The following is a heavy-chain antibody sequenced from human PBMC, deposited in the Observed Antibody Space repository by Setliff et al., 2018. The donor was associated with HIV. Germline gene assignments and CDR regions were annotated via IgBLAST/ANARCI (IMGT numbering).Heavy chain of an antibody. V-gene: IGHV4-39*01. Sequence: SETLSLTCSVSGVSINRTDHYWGWIRQSPGKRLEWIGSVSQSGSTYYNPSLKSRVTISVDTSKNQFSLKLSSVTAADTAVYYCARHPSWYGAFDIWGQGTMVTVSS. CDR2: VSQSGST. CDR3: ARHPSWYGAFDI. D-gene: IGHD6-13*01. CDR1: GVSINRTDHY. J-gene: IGHJ3*02.